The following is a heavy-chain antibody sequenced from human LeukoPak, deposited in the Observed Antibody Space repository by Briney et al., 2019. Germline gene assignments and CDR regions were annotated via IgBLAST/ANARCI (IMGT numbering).Heavy chain of an antibody. CDR3: SIASGYCGGITCWDDY. Sequence: ASVKLSCKAAGYTLTSYYMHWVRQAPGQGLEWMGIINPSGGSRTYAQKFQGRVTMTRDRSTSTVYMELRSLRSEDTAVYYGSIASGYCGGITCWDDYWGQGTLVTVSS. CDR2: INPSGGSR. V-gene: IGHV1-46*01. CDR1: GYTLTSYY. J-gene: IGHJ4*02. D-gene: IGHD2-21*01.